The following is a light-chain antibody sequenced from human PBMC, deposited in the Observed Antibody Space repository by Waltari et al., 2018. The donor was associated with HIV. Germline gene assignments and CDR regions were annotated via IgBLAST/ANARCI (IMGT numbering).Light chain of an antibody. CDR2: EVS. Sequence: QPALTQPAPVSGSSGQSITISRTVLSSSVGRYNLVSWSQQHPGKAPKLMIYEVSKRPSGVSNRFSGSKSGNTASLTISGLQAEDEADYYCCSYAGSSTPVFGGGTKLTVL. CDR1: SSSVGRYNL. V-gene: IGLV2-23*02. J-gene: IGLJ2*01. CDR3: CSYAGSSTPV.